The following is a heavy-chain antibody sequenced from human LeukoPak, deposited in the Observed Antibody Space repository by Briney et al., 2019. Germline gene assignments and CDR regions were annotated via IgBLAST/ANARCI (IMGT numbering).Heavy chain of an antibody. V-gene: IGHV3-23*01. CDR2: ISVSGGTT. CDR1: GFTFSTYA. Sequence: SGGSLRLSCADSGFTFSTYAMSWVRQAPGKGLEWVSGISVSGGTTYYTDSVKGRFTISRDNTKNTLYLQMNNLRAEDTAAYYCARDAYRDRYFDYWGQGTLVTVSS. CDR3: ARDAYRDRYFDY. D-gene: IGHD4-11*01. J-gene: IGHJ4*02.